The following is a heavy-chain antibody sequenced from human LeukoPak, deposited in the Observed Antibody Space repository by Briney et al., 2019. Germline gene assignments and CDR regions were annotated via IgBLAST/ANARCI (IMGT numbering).Heavy chain of an antibody. CDR3: ARQPPGRNYYYYGMDV. Sequence: SETLSLTCTVSGGSISSSSYYWGWIRQPPGKGLEWIGSIYYSGSTYDNPSLKSRVTISVDTSKNQFSLKLSSVTAADTAVYYCARQPPGRNYYYYGMDVWGQGTTVTVSS. CDR1: GGSISSSSYY. D-gene: IGHD3-10*01. J-gene: IGHJ6*02. CDR2: IYYSGST. V-gene: IGHV4-39*01.